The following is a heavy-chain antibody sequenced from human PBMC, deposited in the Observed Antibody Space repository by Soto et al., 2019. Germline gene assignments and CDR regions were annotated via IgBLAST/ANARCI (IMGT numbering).Heavy chain of an antibody. J-gene: IGHJ3*02. CDR2: INTNNGGT. Sequence: VQLVQSEADVEKPGASVTVSCKTSGYTFTANYIHWVRQAPGQGLEWMGWINTNNGGTHFAQKFQDWVTLTXDXSXSXXYMELRRLKSDATAIYYCARGSFVGANGGADAFDSWGQGTMVSVSS. CDR1: GYTFTANY. D-gene: IGHD1-26*01. CDR3: ARGSFVGANGGADAFDS. V-gene: IGHV1-2*04.